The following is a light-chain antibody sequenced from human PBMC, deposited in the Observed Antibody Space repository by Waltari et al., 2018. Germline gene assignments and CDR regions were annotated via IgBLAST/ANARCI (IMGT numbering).Light chain of an antibody. Sequence: QSALTQPPSASGSPGQSVTISCTGTSSDVGGYNYVSWYQQHPGKAPKLMIYEVSKRPSAVPDSFSGSKSGNTASLTVSGLQAEDEADYYCSSYAGSNSVVFGGGTKLTVL. V-gene: IGLV2-8*01. CDR2: EVS. CDR1: SSDVGGYNY. CDR3: SSYAGSNSVV. J-gene: IGLJ2*01.